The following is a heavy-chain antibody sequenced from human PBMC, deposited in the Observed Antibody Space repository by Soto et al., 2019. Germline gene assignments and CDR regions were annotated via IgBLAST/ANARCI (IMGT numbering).Heavy chain of an antibody. J-gene: IGHJ4*02. V-gene: IGHV3-30*18. D-gene: IGHD3-22*01. CDR1: GFTFSSYG. CDR2: ISYDGSNK. CDR3: AKPPPYYYDSSGYSPFDY. Sequence: GGSLRLSCAASGFTFSSYGMHWVRQATGKGLEWVAVISYDGSNKYYADSVKGRFTISRDNSKNTLYLQMNSLRAEDTAVYYCAKPPPYYYDSSGYSPFDYWGQGTLVTVSS.